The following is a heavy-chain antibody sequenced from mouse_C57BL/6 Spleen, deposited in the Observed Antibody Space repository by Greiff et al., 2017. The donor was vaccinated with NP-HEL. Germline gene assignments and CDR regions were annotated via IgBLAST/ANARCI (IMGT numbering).Heavy chain of an antibody. Sequence: EVQLQQSGPELVKPGASVKISCKASGYTFTDYYMNWVKQSHGKSLEWIGDINPNNGGTSYNQKFKGKATLTVDKSSSTAYMELRSLTSEDSAVYYCARFIVFYYGSSSSYWYFDVWGTGTTVTVSS. CDR1: GYTFTDYY. CDR2: INPNNGGT. D-gene: IGHD1-1*01. J-gene: IGHJ1*03. CDR3: ARFIVFYYGSSSSYWYFDV. V-gene: IGHV1-26*01.